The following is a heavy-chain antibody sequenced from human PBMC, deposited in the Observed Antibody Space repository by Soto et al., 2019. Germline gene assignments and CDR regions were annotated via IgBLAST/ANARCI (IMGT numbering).Heavy chain of an antibody. V-gene: IGHV4-31*03. J-gene: IGHJ4*02. Sequence: QVQLQESGPGLVKPSQTLSLTCTVSGGSISSGGYYWSWIRQHPGKGLEWIGYIYYSGSTYYNPSLKSRVNIAVDTSKNQFSRKQSSVTAADTAVYYCARDEGGTTAIGGWGQGTLVTVSS. CDR2: IYYSGST. CDR1: GGSISSGGYY. D-gene: IGHD1-26*01. CDR3: ARDEGGTTAIGG.